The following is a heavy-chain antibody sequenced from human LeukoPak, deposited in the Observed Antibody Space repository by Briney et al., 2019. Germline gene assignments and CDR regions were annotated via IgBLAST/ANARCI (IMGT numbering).Heavy chain of an antibody. Sequence: GASVKVSCKASGYTFSTYGITWVRQAPGQGLEWMGWISAYNGNTNYAQKFQGRVTMTTDTSASTAYMELRSLRSDDTAVYHCARAGTTSSSTPDYWGQGTLVTVSS. CDR1: GYTFSTYG. J-gene: IGHJ4*02. CDR3: ARAGTTSSSTPDY. CDR2: ISAYNGNT. D-gene: IGHD6-6*01. V-gene: IGHV1-18*01.